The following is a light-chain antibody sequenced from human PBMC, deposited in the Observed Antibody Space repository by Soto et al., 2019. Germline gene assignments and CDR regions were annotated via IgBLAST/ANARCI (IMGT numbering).Light chain of an antibody. V-gene: IGKV3-20*01. J-gene: IGKJ1*01. Sequence: EILLTQSPGTLSLSPGERATLSCRADRSVSDTLLTWFQQKPGQAPRLLIFGTSNRAPGIPDRFSGSGSGTDFTLTISRLEPDDFAVYYCQHYGDSSWTVGQGTKVDIK. CDR3: QHYGDSSWT. CDR1: RSVSDTL. CDR2: GTS.